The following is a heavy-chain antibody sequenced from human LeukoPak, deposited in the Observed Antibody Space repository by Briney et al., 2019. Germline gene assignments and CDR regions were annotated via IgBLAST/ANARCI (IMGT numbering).Heavy chain of an antibody. CDR2: IYYSGST. J-gene: IGHJ4*02. Sequence: KPSETLSLTCTVSGGSISSSSYYGGWIRQPPGKGLEWIGSIYYSGSTYYNPSLKSRVTISVDTSKNQFSLNLNSVTAADTAVYYCARAVAYGIDTGYFDYWGQGTLVTVSS. D-gene: IGHD2-8*02. CDR1: GGSISSSSYY. CDR3: ARAVAYGIDTGYFDY. V-gene: IGHV4-39*07.